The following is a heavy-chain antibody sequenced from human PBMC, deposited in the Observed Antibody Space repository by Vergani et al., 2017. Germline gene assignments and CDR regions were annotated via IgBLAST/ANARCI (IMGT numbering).Heavy chain of an antibody. CDR1: GGSISSYY. Sequence: QVQLQESGPGLVKPSETLSLTCTVSGGSISSYYWSWIRQPPGKGLEWIGYIYYSGSTNYNPSLKSRVNISVDTSKNQFSLKLSSVTAADTAVYYCARRYYDSSGPFDYWGQGTLVTVSS. CDR2: IYYSGST. V-gene: IGHV4-59*01. CDR3: ARRYYDSSGPFDY. J-gene: IGHJ4*02. D-gene: IGHD3-22*01.